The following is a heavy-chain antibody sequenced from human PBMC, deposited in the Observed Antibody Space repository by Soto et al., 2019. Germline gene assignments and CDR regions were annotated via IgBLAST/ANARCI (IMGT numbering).Heavy chain of an antibody. V-gene: IGHV3-66*01. CDR3: ARDRALYYYDSSGYYDY. CDR1: GFTVSSNY. Sequence: HPGGSLRLSCAASGFTVSSNYMSWVRQAPGKGLEWVSVIYSGGSTYYADSVKGRFTISRDNSKNTLYLQMNSLRAEDTAVYYCARDRALYYYDSSGYYDYWGQGTLVTVSS. CDR2: IYSGGST. D-gene: IGHD3-22*01. J-gene: IGHJ4*02.